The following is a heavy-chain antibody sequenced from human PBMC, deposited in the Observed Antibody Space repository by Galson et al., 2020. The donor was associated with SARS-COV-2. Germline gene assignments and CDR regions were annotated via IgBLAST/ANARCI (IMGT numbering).Heavy chain of an antibody. CDR1: GGSITTVCHS. Sequence: SETLSLTCTVSGGSITTVCHSWGWVRQPPGEGLEWIANIYYSGSAYYNPSLKSRVSISVDTSRQQLSLRLSYVTAADTSGYYCARDGSTIDYFDYWGQGILVTVPS. CDR3: ARDGSTIDYFDY. J-gene: IGHJ4*02. V-gene: IGHV4-39*07. D-gene: IGHD1-1*01. CDR2: IYYSGSA.